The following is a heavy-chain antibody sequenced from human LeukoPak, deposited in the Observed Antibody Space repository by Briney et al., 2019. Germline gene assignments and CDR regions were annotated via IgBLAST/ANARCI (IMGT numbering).Heavy chain of an antibody. J-gene: IGHJ3*02. CDR3: ATVRHLVVVPAASPAHDAFDI. Sequence: GASVKVSCKVSGYTLTELSMHWVRQAPGKGLEWMGGFDPEDGETIYAQKFQGRVTMTEDTSTDTAYMELSSLRSEDTAVYYCATVRHLVVVPAASPAHDAFDIWGRGTMVTVSS. D-gene: IGHD2-2*01. CDR2: FDPEDGET. CDR1: GYTLTELS. V-gene: IGHV1-24*01.